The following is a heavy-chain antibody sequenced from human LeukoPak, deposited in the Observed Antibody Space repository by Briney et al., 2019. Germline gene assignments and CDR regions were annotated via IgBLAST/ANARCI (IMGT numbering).Heavy chain of an antibody. CDR2: ISAYNGNT. Sequence: VASVKVSCKVSGYTSPFYGITWVRQAPGQGLEWLGWISAYNGNTHFAQQFRGRLTVTTDTSTSTAYLELRSLRSDDTAVYYCARDQPYYYGSRTWALTRIEDSYAMDVWGQGTTITVSS. V-gene: IGHV1-18*01. CDR1: GYTSPFYG. CDR3: ARDQPYYYGSRTWALTRIEDSYAMDV. D-gene: IGHD3-10*01. J-gene: IGHJ6*02.